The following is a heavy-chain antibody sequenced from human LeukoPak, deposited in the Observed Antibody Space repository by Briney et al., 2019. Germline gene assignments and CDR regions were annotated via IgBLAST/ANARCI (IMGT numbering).Heavy chain of an antibody. Sequence: PGGSLRLSCAASGFTFSSYSMNWVRQAPGKGLEGVSYISSSSSTIYYADSVKGRFTISRDNAKNSLYLQMNSLRAEDTAVYYCARASCSSTSCYEYYFDYWGQGTLVTVS. CDR1: GFTFSSYS. V-gene: IGHV3-48*01. CDR2: ISSSSSTI. D-gene: IGHD2-2*01. J-gene: IGHJ4*02. CDR3: ARASCSSTSCYEYYFDY.